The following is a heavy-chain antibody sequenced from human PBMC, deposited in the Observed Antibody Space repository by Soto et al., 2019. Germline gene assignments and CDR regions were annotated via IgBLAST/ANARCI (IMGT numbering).Heavy chain of an antibody. V-gene: IGHV3-30*18. CDR3: AKDGFEDYGLDV. J-gene: IGHJ6*02. D-gene: IGHD3-3*01. Sequence: QVHLVESGGGVVQPGRSLRLSCAASGFSFSSFAMHWVRQTPGKGLEWVARISYDGYFKHYGDSVKGRFTISRDSSNSTVSLQMNSLRLEDTAVYYCAKDGFEDYGLDVWGQGTMVTVSS. CDR1: GFSFSSFA. CDR2: ISYDGYFK.